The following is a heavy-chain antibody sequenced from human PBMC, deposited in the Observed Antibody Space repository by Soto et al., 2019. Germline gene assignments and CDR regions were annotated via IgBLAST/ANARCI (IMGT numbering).Heavy chain of an antibody. CDR1: GGSFSGYF. CDR3: ARGLRDSSGYYHVHYFQH. CDR2: INHSGNT. D-gene: IGHD3-22*01. J-gene: IGHJ1*01. Sequence: QGQLHQWGAGLLKPSDTLSLTCAVYGGSFSGYFWTWIRQPPGKGLGWIGEINHSGNTNYSPSLKSRVTISLDTSKNQFSLKLSSVTAADTAVYYCARGLRDSSGYYHVHYFQHWGQGTLVTVSS. V-gene: IGHV4-34*01.